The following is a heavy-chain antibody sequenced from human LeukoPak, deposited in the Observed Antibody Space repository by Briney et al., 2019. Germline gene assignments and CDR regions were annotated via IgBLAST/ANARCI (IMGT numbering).Heavy chain of an antibody. Sequence: PGGSLRLSCAASGFTFSSYEMNWVRQAPGKGLEWVSYISSSGSTIYYADSVKGRFTISRDNAKNSLYLQMNTLRAEDTAVYYCAKYYGTYYYYMDVWGKGTTVTVSS. V-gene: IGHV3-48*03. CDR1: GFTFSSYE. CDR3: AKYYGTYYYYMDV. D-gene: IGHD3-10*01. J-gene: IGHJ6*03. CDR2: ISSSGSTI.